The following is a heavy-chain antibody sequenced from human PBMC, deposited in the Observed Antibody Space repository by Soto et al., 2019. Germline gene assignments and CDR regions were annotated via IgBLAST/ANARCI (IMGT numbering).Heavy chain of an antibody. CDR2: ISAYNGNT. CDR3: ARDVLRFLEWSEREYFQH. V-gene: IGHV1-18*01. J-gene: IGHJ1*01. Sequence: QVQLVQSGAEVKKPGASVKVSCKASGYTFTSYGISWVRQAPGQGLEWMGWISAYNGNTNYAQKLQGRVTMTTDTSTSTAYMELRSLRSDDTAVYYCARDVLRFLEWSEREYFQHWGQGTLVTVSS. D-gene: IGHD3-3*01. CDR1: GYTFTSYG.